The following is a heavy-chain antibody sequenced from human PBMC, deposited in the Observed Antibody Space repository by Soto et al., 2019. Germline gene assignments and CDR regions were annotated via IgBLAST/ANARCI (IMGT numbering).Heavy chain of an antibody. CDR3: AKDWAFCGSPICRQPFYY. CDR1: GFTFSDHY. CDR2: ISGSGGNT. Sequence: HPGGSLRLSCAASGFTFSDHYMDWVRQAPGKGLQWVSTISGSGGNTYYADSVKGRFTISRDNSKNTLFLQMNSLRAEDTAVYYCAKDWAFCGSPICRQPFYYWAQGTLVTVSA. J-gene: IGHJ4*02. V-gene: IGHV3-23*01. D-gene: IGHD2-21*01.